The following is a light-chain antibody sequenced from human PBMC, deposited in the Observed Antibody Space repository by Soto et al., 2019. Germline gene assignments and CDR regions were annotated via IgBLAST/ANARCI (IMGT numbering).Light chain of an antibody. CDR2: GAF. J-gene: IGKJ5*01. CDR3: QQRNIWPPVT. CDR1: PSVTNY. Sequence: EIVLTQSPATLSLSPGERATLSCRASPSVTNYLAWYQQKPGQAPRLVIYGAFNRATGIPARFSGSGSGTDFTLTISSLETEDFAVYYCQQRNIWPPVTFGQGTRLEIK. V-gene: IGKV3-11*01.